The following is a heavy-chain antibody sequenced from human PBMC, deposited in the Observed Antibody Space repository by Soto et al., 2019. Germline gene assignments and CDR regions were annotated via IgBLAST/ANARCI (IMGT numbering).Heavy chain of an antibody. Sequence: PGGSLRLSCAGSGFTFNVYWMHWVRQVPGKGPVWVARIYNDGTYADYADSVKGRFTISRDNAKDTLYLQMNDLRAEDSALYHCTRGPRATSAGTSAHWSQGTLVTVSS. CDR1: GFTFNVYW. CDR2: IYNDGTYA. CDR3: TRGPRATSAGTSAH. D-gene: IGHD6-13*01. J-gene: IGHJ4*02. V-gene: IGHV3-74*01.